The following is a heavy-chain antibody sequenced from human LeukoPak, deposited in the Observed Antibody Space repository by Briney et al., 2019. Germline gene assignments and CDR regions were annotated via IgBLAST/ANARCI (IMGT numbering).Heavy chain of an antibody. CDR1: GFTFSSYA. V-gene: IGHV3-23*01. CDR3: AMGLAFQSRSLPPPEYYFDY. J-gene: IGHJ4*02. D-gene: IGHD3-16*01. Sequence: GGSLRLSCAASGFTFSSYAMSWVRQAPGKGLEWVSAISGSGGSTYYADSVKGRFTISRDNSKNTLYLQMNSLRAEDTAVYYCAMGLAFQSRSLPPPEYYFDYWGLGTLVTVSS. CDR2: ISGSGGST.